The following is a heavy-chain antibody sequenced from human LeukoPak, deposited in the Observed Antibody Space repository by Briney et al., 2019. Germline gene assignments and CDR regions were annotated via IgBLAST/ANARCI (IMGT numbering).Heavy chain of an antibody. V-gene: IGHV3-23*01. D-gene: IGHD3-9*01. CDR3: ARDYTGYFP. CDR1: GFAFRTYA. J-gene: IGHJ5*02. Sequence: GGSLRLSCAASGFAFRTYAMSWVRQAPGKGLEGVSAISGSGDKTFYAESVRGRFTISRDNSRNTLYLQMNSLRAEDTAVYYCARDYTGYFPWGQGTLVIVSS. CDR2: ISGSGDKT.